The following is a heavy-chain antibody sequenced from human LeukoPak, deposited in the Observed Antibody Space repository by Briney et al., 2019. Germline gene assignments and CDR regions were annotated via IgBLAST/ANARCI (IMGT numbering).Heavy chain of an antibody. CDR2: INHSGST. J-gene: IGHJ4*02. CDR3: ARPVYDFWSGDTYYFDY. V-gene: IGHV4-34*01. Sequence: SETLSLTCAVYGGSFSGYYWSWIRQPPGKGLEWIGEINHSGSTNYNPSLKSRVTISVDTSKNQFSLKLSSVTAADTAEYYCARPVYDFWSGDTYYFDYWGQGTLVTVSS. CDR1: GGSFSGYY. D-gene: IGHD3-3*01.